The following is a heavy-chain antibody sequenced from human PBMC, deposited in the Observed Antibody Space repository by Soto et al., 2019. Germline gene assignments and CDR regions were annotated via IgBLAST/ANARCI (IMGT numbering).Heavy chain of an antibody. CDR1: GYSFTSYW. V-gene: IGHV5-10-1*01. CDR3: ARRPHNYYDSSGYYSVGAFDI. D-gene: IGHD3-22*01. CDR2: IDPSDSYT. J-gene: IGHJ3*02. Sequence: GESLKIACKGSGYSFTSYWISWVRQMPGKGLEWMVRIDPSDSYTNYSPSFQGHVTISADKSISTAYLQWSSLKASDTAMYYCARRPHNYYDSSGYYSVGAFDIWGQGTMVTVSS.